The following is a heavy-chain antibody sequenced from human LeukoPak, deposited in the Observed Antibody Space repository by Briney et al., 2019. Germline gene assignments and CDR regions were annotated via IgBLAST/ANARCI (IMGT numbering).Heavy chain of an antibody. CDR3: ARDIGYCSGGSCRYWFDP. CDR1: GYTFTSYG. V-gene: IGHV1-18*01. D-gene: IGHD2-15*01. Sequence: ASVKVSCKASGYTFTSYGISWVRQAPGQGLEWMGWISAYNGNTNYAQKVQGRVTMTTDTSTSTVYMELKSLRSDDTAVYYCARDIGYCSGGSCRYWFDPWGQGTLVTVSS. J-gene: IGHJ5*02. CDR2: ISAYNGNT.